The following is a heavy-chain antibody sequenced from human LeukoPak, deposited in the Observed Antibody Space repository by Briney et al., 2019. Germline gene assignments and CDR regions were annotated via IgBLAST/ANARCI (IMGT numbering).Heavy chain of an antibody. J-gene: IGHJ5*02. CDR3: ARGESYSSSWFDP. Sequence: GGSLRLSCAASGFSFSSYWIHWVRQVPGKGLVWVSRINTDGSSADYADSVKGRFTISRDNAKNTLYLQMNSLRAEDTAVYYCARGESYSSSWFDPWGQGTLVTVSS. CDR1: GFSFSSYW. V-gene: IGHV3-74*01. D-gene: IGHD3-16*01. CDR2: INTDGSSA.